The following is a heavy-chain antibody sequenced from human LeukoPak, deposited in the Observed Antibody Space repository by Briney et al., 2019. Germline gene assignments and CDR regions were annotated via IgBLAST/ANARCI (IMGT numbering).Heavy chain of an antibody. D-gene: IGHD1-26*01. CDR3: ARGIMGPQAGEY. Sequence: SETLSLTCTVSGGSISSSSYYRGWIRQPPGKGLEWIGSIYYSGSTYYNPSLKSRVTISVDTSKNQFSLKLSSVTAADTAVYYCARGIMGPQAGEYWGQGTLVTVSS. V-gene: IGHV4-39*01. CDR1: GGSISSSSYY. CDR2: IYYSGST. J-gene: IGHJ4*02.